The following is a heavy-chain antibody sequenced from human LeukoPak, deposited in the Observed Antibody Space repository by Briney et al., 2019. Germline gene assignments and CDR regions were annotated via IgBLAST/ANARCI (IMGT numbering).Heavy chain of an antibody. CDR3: ARYGSGLYFDY. J-gene: IGHJ4*02. CDR2: IDWNDDK. D-gene: IGHD3-10*01. CDR1: GFSLSTSGMR. Sequence: SGPALVKPTQTLTLTCTFSGFSLSTSGMRVSWIRQPPGKALEWLARIDWNDDKFYSTSLKTRLTISKDTSKNQVVLTMTNMDPVDTATYYCARYGSGLYFDYWGQGTLVTVSS. V-gene: IGHV2-70*04.